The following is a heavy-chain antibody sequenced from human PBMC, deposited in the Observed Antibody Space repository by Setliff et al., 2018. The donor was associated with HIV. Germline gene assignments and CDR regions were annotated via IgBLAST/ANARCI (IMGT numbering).Heavy chain of an antibody. J-gene: IGHJ4*02. CDR2: IIGSGADT. Sequence: PGGSLRLSCAASGFTFPNYIMDWVRLAPGRGLEWVSTIIGSGADTYYPDSVKGRFTISRDNSKNTLYLQMNSLTAEDTAVYYCAKVDNGHCTSASCRDFDYWGQGTLVTVSS. V-gene: IGHV3-23*01. CDR3: AKVDNGHCTSASCRDFDY. D-gene: IGHD2-2*03. CDR1: GFTFPNYI.